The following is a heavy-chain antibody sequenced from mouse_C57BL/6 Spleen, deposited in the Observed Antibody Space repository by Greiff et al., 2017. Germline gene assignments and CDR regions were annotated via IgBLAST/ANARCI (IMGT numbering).Heavy chain of an antibody. J-gene: IGHJ3*01. V-gene: IGHV1-42*01. CDR1: GYPFTGYY. CDR3: ARSIGAY. CDR2: INPSTGGT. D-gene: IGHD2-3*01. Sequence: EVMLVESGPELVKPGASVKISCKASGYPFTGYYMNWVKQSPEKSLEWIGEINPSTGGTTYNQKFKAKATLTVDKSSSTAYMQLKSLTSEDSAVYYCARSIGAYWGQGTLVTVSA.